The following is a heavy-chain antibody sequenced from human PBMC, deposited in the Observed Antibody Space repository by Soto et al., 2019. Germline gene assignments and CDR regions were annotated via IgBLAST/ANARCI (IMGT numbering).Heavy chain of an antibody. Sequence: QVQLVQSGAEVKKPVASVKVSCKASGYTFTGYYMHWVRQAPGQGLEWMGWINPNSGGTTYAQKFQGRVTMTRDTSISTAYMELSRLRSDDTAVYYCARGKVVAADYHAWGQGTLVTVSS. V-gene: IGHV1-2*02. CDR3: ARGKVVAADYHA. CDR2: INPNSGGT. D-gene: IGHD2-15*01. CDR1: GYTFTGYY. J-gene: IGHJ5*02.